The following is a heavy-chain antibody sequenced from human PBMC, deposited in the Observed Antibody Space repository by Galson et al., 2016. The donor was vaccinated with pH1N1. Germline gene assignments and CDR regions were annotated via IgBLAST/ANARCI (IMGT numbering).Heavy chain of an antibody. CDR1: GGTFTNSA. J-gene: IGHJ6*01. Sequence: SVKVSCKASGGTFTNSAVSWVRQAPGQGLEWMGGISPIFGSINYAQRFQGRLTITADIFTNTANMELSSLRSEDTAISYCATAGPHVREFLYYSYAMDVWGRVTTVTVSS. CDR3: ATAGPHVREFLYYSYAMDV. CDR2: ISPIFGSI. V-gene: IGHV1-69*06. D-gene: IGHD3-10*01.